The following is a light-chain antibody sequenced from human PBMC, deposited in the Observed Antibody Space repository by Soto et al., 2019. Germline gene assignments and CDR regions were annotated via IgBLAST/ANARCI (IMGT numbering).Light chain of an antibody. J-gene: IGLJ1*01. CDR3: HYYDTSLSGLSGIYV. V-gene: IGLV1-40*01. Sequence: QSVLTQPPAGSGAPGQRGTITCTETTSNIGAGSDIHGDQQRPGRAPKVRMCSKRNRRSGGRCRFSGSKSGTSASLAITGLQAEDEGDYYCHYYDTSLSGLSGIYVFGSGTKVTVL. CDR2: SKR. CDR1: TSNIGAGSD.